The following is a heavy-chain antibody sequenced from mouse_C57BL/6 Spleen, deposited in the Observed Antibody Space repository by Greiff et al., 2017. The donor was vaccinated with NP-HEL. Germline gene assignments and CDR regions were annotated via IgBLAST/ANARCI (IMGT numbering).Heavy chain of an antibody. CDR3: ARSSQAGAY. CDR2: IYPSDSET. CDR1: GYTFTSYW. Sequence: QVQLQQPGAELVRPGSSVKLSCKASGYTFTSYWMDWVKQRPGQGLEWIGNIYPSDSETHYNQKFKDKATLTVDKSSSTAYMQLSSLTSEDSAVYYCARSSQAGAYWGQGTLVTVSA. J-gene: IGHJ3*01. V-gene: IGHV1-61*01.